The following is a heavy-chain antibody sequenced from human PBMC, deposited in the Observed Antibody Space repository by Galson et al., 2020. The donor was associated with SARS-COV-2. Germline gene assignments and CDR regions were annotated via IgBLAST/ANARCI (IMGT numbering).Heavy chain of an antibody. CDR2: FYTDGST. Sequence: SETLSLTCNVSGGSISSYYWSWIRQPAGKGLEWIGRFYTDGSTSYNPSLKNRVTMSVDTSKNHFSLRLKSVTAADTTLYFCARDDCSGGSCFPNYWGQGTLVNVSS. D-gene: IGHD2-15*01. CDR3: ARDDCSGGSCFPNY. V-gene: IGHV4-4*07. J-gene: IGHJ4*02. CDR1: GGSISSYY.